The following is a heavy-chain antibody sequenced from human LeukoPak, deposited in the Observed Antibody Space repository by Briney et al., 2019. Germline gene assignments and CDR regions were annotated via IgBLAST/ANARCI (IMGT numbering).Heavy chain of an antibody. CDR2: ISSSSSTI. CDR3: ARQGDRMAGIAARRYDY. D-gene: IGHD6-6*01. Sequence: PGGSLRLSCAASGFTFSSYSMNWVRQAPGKGLEWVSYISSSSSTIYYADSVKGRFTISRDNAKNSLYLQMNSLRAEDTAVYYCARQGDRMAGIAARRYDYWGQGTLVTVSS. V-gene: IGHV3-48*01. CDR1: GFTFSSYS. J-gene: IGHJ4*02.